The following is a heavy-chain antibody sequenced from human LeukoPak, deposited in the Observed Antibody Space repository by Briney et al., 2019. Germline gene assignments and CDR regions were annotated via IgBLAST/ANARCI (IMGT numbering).Heavy chain of an antibody. Sequence: NPSETLSLTCTVSGGSISSDHWNWIRQPPGKGLEWIGCIYYSGRTYCNPSLKSRVTISVDMSRSQFSLRLTSVTAADTAVYYCARKNDFEIWGQGTLVTVSS. CDR3: ARKNDFEI. CDR2: IYYSGRT. CDR1: GGSISSDH. J-gene: IGHJ3*02. D-gene: IGHD2/OR15-2a*01. V-gene: IGHV4-59*01.